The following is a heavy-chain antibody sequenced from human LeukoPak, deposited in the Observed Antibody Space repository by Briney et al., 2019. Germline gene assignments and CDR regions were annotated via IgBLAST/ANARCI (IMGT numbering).Heavy chain of an antibody. CDR2: ISGSASTI. Sequence: PGGSLRLSCAASGFSFSGNYMGWIRQAPGKGLECVSYISGSASTIYYADSVKGRFTISRDNTKNSLYLQMNSLRAEDTAMYYCARDKSGYSAFWGQGTMVTVSS. CDR1: GFSFSGNY. D-gene: IGHD3-16*02. V-gene: IGHV3-11*01. CDR3: ARDKSGYSAF. J-gene: IGHJ3*01.